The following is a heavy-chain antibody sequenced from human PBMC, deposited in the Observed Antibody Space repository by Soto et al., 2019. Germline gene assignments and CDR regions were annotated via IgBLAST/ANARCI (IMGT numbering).Heavy chain of an antibody. Sequence: QVQLVQSGAEVKKPGSSVKVSCKASGGTFSSYAISWVRQAPGQGLEWMGGLIPSLGTANYAQKFQGRVTITADKSTSTAYMELSSLRSEDTAVYYCARGGSSSSHFYCSYYGMDVWGPGSPVTVSS. V-gene: IGHV1-69*06. CDR3: ARGGSSSSHFYCSYYGMDV. D-gene: IGHD6-6*01. J-gene: IGHJ6*02. CDR1: GGTFSSYA. CDR2: LIPSLGTA.